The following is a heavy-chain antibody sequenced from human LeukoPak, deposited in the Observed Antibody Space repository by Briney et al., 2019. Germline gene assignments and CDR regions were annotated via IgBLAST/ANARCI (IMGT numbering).Heavy chain of an antibody. CDR2: IYYSGST. J-gene: IGHJ4*02. V-gene: IGHV4-59*08. CDR1: GGSFSGYY. CDR3: ASSTNRYSDFDY. Sequence: SETLSLTCAVYGGSFSGYYWSWIRQPPGKGLEWIGYIYYSGSTNYNPSLKSRVTISVDTSKNQFSLKLSSVTAADTAVYYCASSTNRYSDFDYWGQGTLVTVSS. D-gene: IGHD1-26*01.